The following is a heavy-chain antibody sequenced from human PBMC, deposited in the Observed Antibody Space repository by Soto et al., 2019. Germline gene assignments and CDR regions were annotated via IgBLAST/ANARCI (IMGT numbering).Heavy chain of an antibody. V-gene: IGHV4-4*02. Sequence: QVELQESGPRLVKSSGTLSLTCEVSSGSISTGNWCSWVRQPPGKGREWIGEIYYTGATNYNPSLKSRVTMTIDKSKDQFSLILTSATAADTAVYYCARVFSSPSGWMYYFDFWGQGILVSVSS. D-gene: IGHD6-25*01. CDR3: ARVFSSPSGWMYYFDF. J-gene: IGHJ4*02. CDR1: SGSISTGNW. CDR2: IYYTGAT.